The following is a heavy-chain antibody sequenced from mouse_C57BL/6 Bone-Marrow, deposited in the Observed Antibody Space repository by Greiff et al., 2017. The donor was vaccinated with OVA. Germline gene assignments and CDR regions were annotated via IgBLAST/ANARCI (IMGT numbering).Heavy chain of an antibody. CDR2: IRLKSDNYAT. Sequence: EVKLMESGGGLVQPGGSMKLSCVASGFTFSNYWMNWVRRSPEKGLEWVAQIRLKSDNYATHYAESVKGRFTISRDDSKSSVYLQMNNLRAEDTGIYYCTEDYGSWFAYWGQGTLVTVSA. V-gene: IGHV6-3*01. CDR1: GFTFSNYW. CDR3: TEDYGSWFAY. J-gene: IGHJ3*01. D-gene: IGHD2-4*01.